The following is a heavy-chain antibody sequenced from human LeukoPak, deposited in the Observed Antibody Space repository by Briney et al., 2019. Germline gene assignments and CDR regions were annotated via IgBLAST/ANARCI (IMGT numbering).Heavy chain of an antibody. CDR2: ISAYNGNT. CDR1: GYTFTSYG. CDR3: ARYKHSYYYDSSGYYVFDY. V-gene: IGHV1-18*01. D-gene: IGHD3-22*01. Sequence: DSVKVSCKASGYTFTSYGISWVRQSPGQGLEWMGWISAYNGNTNYAQKLQGRVTMTTDTSTSTAYMELRSLRSDDTAVYYCARYKHSYYYDSSGYYVFDYWGQGTLVTVSS. J-gene: IGHJ4*02.